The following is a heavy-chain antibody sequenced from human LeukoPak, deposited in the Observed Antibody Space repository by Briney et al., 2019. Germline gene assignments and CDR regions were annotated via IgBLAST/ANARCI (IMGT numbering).Heavy chain of an antibody. Sequence: ASVKVSCKASGYTFTDYYMHWVRQAPGQGLEWVGWINPNSGGTNFAQKFQGRVAMTRDTSISTACLELGSLRSDDTAVYFCARARWQLVPYFDSWGQGTLVTVSS. V-gene: IGHV1-2*02. CDR3: ARARWQLVPYFDS. CDR2: INPNSGGT. J-gene: IGHJ4*02. CDR1: GYTFTDYY. D-gene: IGHD6-6*01.